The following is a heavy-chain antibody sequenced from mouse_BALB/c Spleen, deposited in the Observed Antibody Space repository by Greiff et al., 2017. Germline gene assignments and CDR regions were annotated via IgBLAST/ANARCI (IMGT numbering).Heavy chain of an antibody. D-gene: IGHD1-2*01. J-gene: IGHJ4*01. CDR1: GYAFSSYW. V-gene: IGHV1-80*01. Sequence: QVQLQQSGAELVRPGSSVKISCKASGYAFSSYWMHWVKQTPGQGLEWIGQIYPGDGDTNYNGKFKGKATLTADKSSSTAYMQLSSLTSEDSAVYFCARWDCGSQRAMDYWGQGTSVTVSS. CDR2: IYPGDGDT. CDR3: ARWDCGSQRAMDY.